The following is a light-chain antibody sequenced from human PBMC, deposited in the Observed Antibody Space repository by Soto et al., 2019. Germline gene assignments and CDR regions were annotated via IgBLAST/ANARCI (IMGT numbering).Light chain of an antibody. V-gene: IGKV3-11*01. Sequence: EIVLTQSPATLSLSPGERATLSCRASQSVGNNLAWYQQKPGQASSLLIYEASTRATVIPARFSGSGSGTDFTLTISSPEPEDFAVYYCQQHAHWPLTFGGGTKVEIK. CDR2: EAS. J-gene: IGKJ4*01. CDR3: QQHAHWPLT. CDR1: QSVGNN.